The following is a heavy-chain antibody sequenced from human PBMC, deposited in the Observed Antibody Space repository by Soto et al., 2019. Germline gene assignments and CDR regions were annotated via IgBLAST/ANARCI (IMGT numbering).Heavy chain of an antibody. CDR1: GYTFTSYT. V-gene: IGHV1-3*01. D-gene: IGHD3-10*01. Sequence: ASVKVSCKASGYTFTSYTIHWVRQAPGQRLEWMGWINAGNGNTKCSQNFQGRVTITRDTSASTAYMELSSLTSEDTAVYFFSIYARYYRSGIYSYCGQGSLVTVSS. J-gene: IGHJ4*02. CDR2: INAGNGNT. CDR3: SIYARYYRSGIYSY.